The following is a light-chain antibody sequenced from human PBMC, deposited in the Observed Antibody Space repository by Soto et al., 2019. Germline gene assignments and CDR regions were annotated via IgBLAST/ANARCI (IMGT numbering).Light chain of an antibody. CDR2: GAS. Sequence: DIQLTQSPSFLSASVGDSVTITCRASQGIKNSLAWYQQRAGKAPKLLIFGASTLQSGVPSRFSGRGSGTEFTLTISRLQPEDFASYYCQQLYDYPRTFGQGTKVEI. CDR3: QQLYDYPRT. V-gene: IGKV1-9*01. CDR1: QGIKNS. J-gene: IGKJ1*01.